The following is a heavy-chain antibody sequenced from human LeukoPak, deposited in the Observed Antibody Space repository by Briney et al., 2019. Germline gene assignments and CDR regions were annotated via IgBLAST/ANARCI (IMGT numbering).Heavy chain of an antibody. Sequence: SETLSLTCTVSGGSISSYYWSWIRQPPGKGLEWIGYIYYSGSTNYNPSLKSRVTISVDTSKNQFSLKLSSVTAADTAVYYCGRDPSYGSFDYWGQGTLVTVSS. J-gene: IGHJ4*02. D-gene: IGHD5-18*01. V-gene: IGHV4-59*01. CDR2: IYYSGST. CDR1: GGSISSYY. CDR3: GRDPSYGSFDY.